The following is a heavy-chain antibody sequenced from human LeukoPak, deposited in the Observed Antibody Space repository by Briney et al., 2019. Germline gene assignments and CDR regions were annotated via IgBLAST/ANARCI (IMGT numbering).Heavy chain of an antibody. J-gene: IGHJ4*02. Sequence: GGSLRLSCAASGFTFKNAWMSWVRQAPGKGLEWVSGISGSSGHTLYADSVKGRFTISRDNSKNTLYLQMNSLGAEDTAVYYCAKDPLTGYYFDYWGQGTLVTVSS. D-gene: IGHD3-9*01. CDR2: ISGSSGHT. CDR3: AKDPLTGYYFDY. CDR1: GFTFKNAW. V-gene: IGHV3-23*01.